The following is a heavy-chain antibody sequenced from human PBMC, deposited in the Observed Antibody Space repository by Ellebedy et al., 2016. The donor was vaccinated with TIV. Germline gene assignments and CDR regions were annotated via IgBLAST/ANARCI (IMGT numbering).Heavy chain of an antibody. D-gene: IGHD2-8*02. CDR1: GFTFSRYW. J-gene: IGHJ4*02. V-gene: IGHV3-74*01. Sequence: GGSLRLXCAASGFTFSRYWMHWVRQVPGKGLVWVSRIDNDGTRTDYADSVKGRFIISRDNAKNRLYLEMNSLRAEDSALYYCASGMVVSMTGTSDYWGQGTLVTVSS. CDR2: IDNDGTRT. CDR3: ASGMVVSMTGTSDY.